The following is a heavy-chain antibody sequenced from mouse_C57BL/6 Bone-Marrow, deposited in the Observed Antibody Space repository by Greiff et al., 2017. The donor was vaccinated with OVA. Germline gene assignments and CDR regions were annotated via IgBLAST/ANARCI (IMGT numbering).Heavy chain of an antibody. D-gene: IGHD1-1*01. CDR3: TTLIYYYGSSRFAY. CDR1: GFNIKDDY. Sequence: VQLKESGAELVRPGASVKLSCTASGFNIKDDYMHWVKQRPEQGLEWIGWIDPENGDTEYASKFQGKATITADTSSNTAYLQLSSLTSEDTAVYYCTTLIYYYGSSRFAYWGQGTLVTVSA. CDR2: IDPENGDT. V-gene: IGHV14-4*01. J-gene: IGHJ3*01.